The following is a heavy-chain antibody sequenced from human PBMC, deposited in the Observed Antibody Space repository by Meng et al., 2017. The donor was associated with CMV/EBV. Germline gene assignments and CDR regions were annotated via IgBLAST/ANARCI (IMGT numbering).Heavy chain of an antibody. CDR2: IYSGGSST. CDR3: AKDLISTYYYDSSGSY. D-gene: IGHD3-22*01. J-gene: IGHJ4*02. Sequence: GGSLRLSCAASGFTFSSYAMSWVRQAPGKGLEWVSVIYSGGSSTYYADSVKGRFTISRDNSKNTLYLQMNSLRAEDTAVYYCAKDLISTYYYDSSGSYWGQGTLVTVSS. CDR1: GFTFSSYA. V-gene: IGHV3-23*03.